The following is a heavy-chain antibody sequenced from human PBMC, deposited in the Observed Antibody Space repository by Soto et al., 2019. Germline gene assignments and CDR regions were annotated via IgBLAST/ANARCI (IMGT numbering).Heavy chain of an antibody. CDR1: GGSISSYY. D-gene: IGHD4-4*01. J-gene: IGHJ5*02. V-gene: IGHV4-59*01. CDR3: ARVRGVYSNYENWFDP. Sequence: SETLSLTCTVSGGSISSYYWRWIRQPPGKGLEWIGYIYYSGSTNYNPSLKSRVTISVDTSKNQFSLKLSSVTAADTAVYYCARVRGVYSNYENWFDPWGQGTLVTVSS. CDR2: IYYSGST.